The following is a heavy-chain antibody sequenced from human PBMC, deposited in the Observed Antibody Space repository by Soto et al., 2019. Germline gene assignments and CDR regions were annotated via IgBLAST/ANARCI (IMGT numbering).Heavy chain of an antibody. J-gene: IGHJ5*02. Sequence: PSETLSLTCTVSGGSISSGDYYWSWIRQHPGKGLEWIGYIFYSGSTYYNPSLKSRDNISVDTSKNQFSLKLSSVTAADTALYYCARGRTNYKPYWFDPWGQGTLVTVSS. CDR1: GGSISSGDYY. CDR2: IFYSGST. D-gene: IGHD1-20*01. CDR3: ARGRTNYKPYWFDP. V-gene: IGHV4-30-4*01.